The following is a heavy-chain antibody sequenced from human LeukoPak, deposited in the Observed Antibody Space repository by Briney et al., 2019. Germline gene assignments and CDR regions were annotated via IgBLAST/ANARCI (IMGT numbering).Heavy chain of an antibody. CDR1: GFTVSSNY. CDR2: IYSGGST. J-gene: IGHJ5*02. CDR3: ARDLMVYAKDWFDP. Sequence: GGSLRLSCAASGFTVSSNYMSWVRQASGKGLEWVSVIYSGGSTYYADSVKGRFTISRGNSKNTLYLQMNSLRAEDTAVYYCARDLMVYAKDWFDPWGQGTLVTVSS. V-gene: IGHV3-66*02. D-gene: IGHD2-8*01.